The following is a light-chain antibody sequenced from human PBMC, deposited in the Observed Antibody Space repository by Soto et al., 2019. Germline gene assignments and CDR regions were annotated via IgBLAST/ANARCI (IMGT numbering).Light chain of an antibody. V-gene: IGKV3-20*01. CDR2: DSS. CDR1: QSVSSNH. Sequence: EIVLTQSPGTLSLSPGERATLSCRASQSVSSNHLAWYQQKPGQAPRLLIYDSSSRATGIPDRFSGSGSGTDFSLTISRLEPEDFAVYFCRLYGGSPPHTFGQGTKVEIK. J-gene: IGKJ2*01. CDR3: RLYGGSPPHT.